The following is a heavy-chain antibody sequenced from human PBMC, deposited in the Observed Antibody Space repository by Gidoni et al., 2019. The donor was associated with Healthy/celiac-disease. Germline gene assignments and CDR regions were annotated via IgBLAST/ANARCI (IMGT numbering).Heavy chain of an antibody. CDR2: ISGSGGST. CDR1: GFTFSSYA. V-gene: IGHV3-23*01. CDR3: AKSYSSGWYRYLDY. D-gene: IGHD6-19*01. J-gene: IGHJ4*02. Sequence: EVQLLESGGGLVQPGGSLRLSCAASGFTFSSYAMSWVRQAPGKGLEWVSAISGSGGSTYYADAVKGRFTISRDNSKNTLYLQMNSLRAEDTAVYYCAKSYSSGWYRYLDYWGQGTLVTVSS.